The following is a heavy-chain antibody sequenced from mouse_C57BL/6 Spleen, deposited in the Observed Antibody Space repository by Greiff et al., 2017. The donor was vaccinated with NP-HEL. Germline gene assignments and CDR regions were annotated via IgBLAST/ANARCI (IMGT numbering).Heavy chain of an antibody. CDR3: ASLDGYYGDY. CDR1: GYTFTDYY. CDR2: INPYNGGT. V-gene: IGHV1-19*01. Sequence: VQLQQSGPVLVKPGASVKMSCKASGYTFTDYYMNWVKQSHGKSLEWIGVINPYNGGTSYNQKFKGKATLTVDKSSSTAYMELNSLTSEDSAVYYCASLDGYYGDYWGQGTTLTVSS. J-gene: IGHJ2*01. D-gene: IGHD2-3*01.